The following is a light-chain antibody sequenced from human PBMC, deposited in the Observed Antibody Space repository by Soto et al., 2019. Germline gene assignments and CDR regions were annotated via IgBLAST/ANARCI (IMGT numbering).Light chain of an antibody. CDR3: QHYNSYSEA. CDR1: QGISSY. V-gene: IGKV1-9*01. Sequence: DIQLTQSPSFLSASVGDRVTITCRASQGISSYLAWYHQKPGKAPKLLIYAASTLQSGVPSRFSGSGSGTEFTLTISSLQPDDFATYYCQHYNSYSEAFGQGTKWIS. CDR2: AAS. J-gene: IGKJ1*01.